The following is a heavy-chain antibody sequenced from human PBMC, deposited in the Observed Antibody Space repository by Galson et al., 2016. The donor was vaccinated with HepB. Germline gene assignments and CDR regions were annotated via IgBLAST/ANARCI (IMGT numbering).Heavy chain of an antibody. CDR3: ARDRAPGGSDAFDI. CDR2: IDTLGTT. V-gene: IGHV4-4*07. Sequence: SETLSLTCSVSGGSIRNYYCNWVRRSAEKGLEWIGRIDTLGTTSYNPSLKSRVSLSVDPSKNQFSLNLTSVTAADTALYYCARDRAPGGSDAFDIWGQGTMVTVSS. J-gene: IGHJ3*02. CDR1: GGSIRNYY. D-gene: IGHD3-10*01.